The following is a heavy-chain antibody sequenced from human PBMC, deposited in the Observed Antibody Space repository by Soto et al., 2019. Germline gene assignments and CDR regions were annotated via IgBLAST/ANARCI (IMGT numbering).Heavy chain of an antibody. J-gene: IGHJ6*02. V-gene: IGHV5-51*01. CDR3: AASIFYYGMDV. CDR1: GYTFTNYW. CDR2: IYPGDSDT. Sequence: GESLKISCKGSGYTFTNYWIGWVRQMPGKGLEWMGIIYPGDSDTKYNPSFQGQVTISADKSITTTYLQWSSLKDSDTAIYYCAASIFYYGMDVWGQGTTVTVS.